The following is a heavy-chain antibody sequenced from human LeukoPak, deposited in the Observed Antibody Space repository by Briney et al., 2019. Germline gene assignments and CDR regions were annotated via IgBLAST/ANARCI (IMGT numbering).Heavy chain of an antibody. CDR2: VSVNGGTT. Sequence: GGSLRLSCAASGFTFSSCALSWVRQAPGKGLEWVSTVSVNGGTTYYADSVKGRFTISRDNSNNTLYLQMNSLRAEDTAVYFCAKELHGSGNYAFDYWGQGTLVTVSS. CDR3: AKELHGSGNYAFDY. D-gene: IGHD3-10*01. J-gene: IGHJ4*02. V-gene: IGHV3-23*01. CDR1: GFTFSSCA.